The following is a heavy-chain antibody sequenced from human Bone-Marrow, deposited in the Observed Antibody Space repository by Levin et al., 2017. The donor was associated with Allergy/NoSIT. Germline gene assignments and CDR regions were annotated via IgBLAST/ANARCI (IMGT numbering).Heavy chain of an antibody. CDR2: ISSSSSTI. Sequence: PGGSLRLSCAASGFTFSSYSMNWVRQAPGKGLEWVSYISSSSSTIYYADSVKGRFTISRDNAKNSLYLQMNSLRDEDTAVYYCARERSPHSSRRHRWAVPPHYYYGMDVWGQGTTVTVSS. CDR1: GFTFSSYS. J-gene: IGHJ6*02. D-gene: IGHD6-13*01. V-gene: IGHV3-48*02. CDR3: ARERSPHSSRRHRWAVPPHYYYGMDV.